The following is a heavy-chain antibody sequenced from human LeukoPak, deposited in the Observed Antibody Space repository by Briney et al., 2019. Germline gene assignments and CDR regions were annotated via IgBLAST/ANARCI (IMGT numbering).Heavy chain of an antibody. J-gene: IGHJ4*02. CDR2: ITSSGSTI. CDR3: ARGGWNYVFNY. Sequence: GGSLRLSCAASGFTFNTYEMNWVRQAPGKGLEWVSYITSSGSTIYYADYVKGRFTISRDNGKNSLYLRMNSLRAEDTAVYYCARGGWNYVFNYWGQGTLVTVSS. D-gene: IGHD1-7*01. V-gene: IGHV3-48*03. CDR1: GFTFNTYE.